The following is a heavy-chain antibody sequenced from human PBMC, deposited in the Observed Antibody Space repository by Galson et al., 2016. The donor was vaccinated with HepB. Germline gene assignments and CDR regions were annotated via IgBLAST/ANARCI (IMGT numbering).Heavy chain of an antibody. CDR3: ARDRIRTKLTAIGGGVDY. V-gene: IGHV3-11*06. CDR1: GFTFSDYY. CDR2: INTSGTST. D-gene: IGHD3-16*01. Sequence: SLRLSCAASGFTFSDYYMTWIRQAPGKGLEWVSCINTSGTSTNHADSVKGRFTISRDNAKNSLYLQMNSLRAEDTAVYYCARDRIRTKLTAIGGGVDYWGQGALVTVSS. J-gene: IGHJ4*02.